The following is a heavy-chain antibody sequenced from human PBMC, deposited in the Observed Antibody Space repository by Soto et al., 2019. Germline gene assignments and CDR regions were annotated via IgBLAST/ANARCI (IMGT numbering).Heavy chain of an antibody. CDR1: GGSINAFF. V-gene: IGHV4-59*01. Sequence: QVQLEESGPGLVKPSETLSLTCTVSGGSINAFFWSWVRQPPGKGLESIGYIFYSGSTNYNPSLKSRVNISLDTSKTQFSLNLTSVTAADTAVYYCATQTGLYYYGLDVWGQGTMVAVSS. CDR3: ATQTGLYYYGLDV. CDR2: IFYSGST. J-gene: IGHJ6*02.